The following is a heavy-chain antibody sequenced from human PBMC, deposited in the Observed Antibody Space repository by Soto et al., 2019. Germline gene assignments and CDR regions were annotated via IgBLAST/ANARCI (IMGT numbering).Heavy chain of an antibody. D-gene: IGHD3-3*01. CDR2: INDSGIT. CDR1: GGSFSGYY. J-gene: IGHJ6*02. Sequence: QVQLQQWGAEVLKPSETLSLTCVVNGGSFSGYYWSWIREPPGKGLEWIGEINDSGITDSNPSLESRVTISVDMSKNQFSLKLNSVTAADTAVYHCARGRSSVPDRRGIGYYGLDVWGQWTTVTVSS. CDR3: ARGRSSVPDRRGIGYYGLDV. V-gene: IGHV4-34*01.